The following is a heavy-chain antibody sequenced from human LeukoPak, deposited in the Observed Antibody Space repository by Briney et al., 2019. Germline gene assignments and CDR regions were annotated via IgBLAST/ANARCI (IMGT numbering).Heavy chain of an antibody. D-gene: IGHD5-24*01. Sequence: ASVKVFCKASGYTFTDFGISWVRQAPGQGLEWMGWISAYNGKIKYAQNLQGRVTMTTDIPTSTAYMELRSLRSDGTAVYYCARDLGGIEMAAIFFDYWGQGTLVTVSP. CDR2: ISAYNGKI. J-gene: IGHJ4*02. V-gene: IGHV1-18*01. CDR3: ARDLGGIEMAAIFFDY. CDR1: GYTFTDFG.